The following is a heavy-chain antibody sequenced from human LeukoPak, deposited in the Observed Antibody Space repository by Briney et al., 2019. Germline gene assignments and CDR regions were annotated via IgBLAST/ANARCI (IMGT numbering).Heavy chain of an antibody. Sequence: GGSLRLSCAASGFTFSSYAMSWVRQAPGKGLEWVSYISSSSSYIYYVDSVKGRFTIYRDNAKNSLYLQMNSLRAEDTAVYYCARALGYCSGGSCSEGDPWGQGTLVTVSS. J-gene: IGHJ5*02. V-gene: IGHV3-21*01. CDR1: GFTFSSYA. CDR3: ARALGYCSGGSCSEGDP. CDR2: ISSSSSYI. D-gene: IGHD2-15*01.